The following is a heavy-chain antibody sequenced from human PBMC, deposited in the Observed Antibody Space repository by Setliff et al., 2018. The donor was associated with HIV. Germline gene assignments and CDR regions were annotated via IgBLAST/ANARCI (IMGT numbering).Heavy chain of an antibody. J-gene: IGHJ6*02. D-gene: IGHD2-2*01. V-gene: IGHV1-69*13. Sequence: GASVKVSCKASGGTFSSYAISWVRQAPGQGLEWMGGIIPIFGTANYAQKFQGRVTITADGSTSTAYMELSSLRSEDTAVYYCAGGYCSSTSCYLLHYYYYYGMDVWGQGTTVTVSS. CDR3: AGGYCSSTSCYLLHYYYYYGMDV. CDR2: IIPIFGTA. CDR1: GGTFSSYA.